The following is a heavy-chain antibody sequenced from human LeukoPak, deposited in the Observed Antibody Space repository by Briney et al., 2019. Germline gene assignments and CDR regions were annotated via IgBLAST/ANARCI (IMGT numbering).Heavy chain of an antibody. CDR3: VRVACSSMTSCATVDY. J-gene: IGHJ4*02. Sequence: GGSLRLSCAASGFTLSNYWMFWVRQAPGKGLVWVSRINSDGSSTSYADSVKGRFIISRDNAKNTLSLQMNSLRAEDTAVFYCVRVACSSMTSCATVDYWGQGTLVTVSS. CDR2: INSDGSST. V-gene: IGHV3-74*01. D-gene: IGHD2-2*01. CDR1: GFTLSNYW.